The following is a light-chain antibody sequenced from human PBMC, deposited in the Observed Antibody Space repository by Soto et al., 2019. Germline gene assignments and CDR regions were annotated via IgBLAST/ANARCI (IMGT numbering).Light chain of an antibody. V-gene: IGKV3-20*01. CDR1: QSVSRSY. J-gene: IGKJ1*01. CDR2: GAS. Sequence: EIVLTQSPGTLSLSPGERATLSCRASQSVSRSYLAWYQQKPGQAPRLLIYGASSRATGIPDRFSGSGSGTDFTLTISRLDPEDFAVYYCQQYGGSPWTVGQGTKVEIK. CDR3: QQYGGSPWT.